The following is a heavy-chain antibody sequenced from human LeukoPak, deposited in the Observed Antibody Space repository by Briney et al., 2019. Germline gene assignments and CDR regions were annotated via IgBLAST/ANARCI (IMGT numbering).Heavy chain of an antibody. D-gene: IGHD1-26*01. J-gene: IGHJ4*02. V-gene: IGHV4-59*08. CDR2: IYYSGST. Sequence: SEPLFLSCTVEGGAGSRYNWSWIRQPPRKGLEWIGYIYYSGSTNYNPSLKSRVTISVDTSKNQFSLKLSSVTAADTAVYYCARLREWELLEGYFDYWGQGTLVTVSS. CDR1: GGAGSRYN. CDR3: ARLREWELLEGYFDY.